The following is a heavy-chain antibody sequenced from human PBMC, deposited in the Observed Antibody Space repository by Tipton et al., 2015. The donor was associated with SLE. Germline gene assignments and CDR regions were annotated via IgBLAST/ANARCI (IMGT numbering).Heavy chain of an antibody. V-gene: IGHV4-59*08. D-gene: IGHD1-26*01. CDR2: FSYSGSP. J-gene: IGHJ3*02. CDR3: ARHEAYSGSSPFDI. Sequence: TLSLTCTVSGGSVSSYYWSWIRQPPRKGLEWIGYFSYSGSPNYNPSLKSRVTISVDTSKNQFSLKLTSVTAADTAVYYCARHEAYSGSSPFDIWGHGTMVTVSS. CDR1: GGSVSSYY.